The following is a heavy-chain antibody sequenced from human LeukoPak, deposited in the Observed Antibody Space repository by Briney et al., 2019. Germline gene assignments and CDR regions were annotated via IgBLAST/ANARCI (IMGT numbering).Heavy chain of an antibody. CDR1: GYTFTSYG. D-gene: IGHD5-18*01. CDR3: ARATPGYSYGADY. V-gene: IGHV1-69*05. J-gene: IGHJ4*02. CDR2: IIPIFGTA. Sequence: SVKVSCKASGYTFTSYGISWVRQAPGQGLEWMGRIIPIFGTANYAQKFQGRVTITTDESTSTAYMELSSLRSEDTAVYYCARATPGYSYGADYWGQGTLVTVSS.